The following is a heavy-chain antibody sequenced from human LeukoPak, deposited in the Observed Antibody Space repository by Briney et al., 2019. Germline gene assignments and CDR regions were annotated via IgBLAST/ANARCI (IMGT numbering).Heavy chain of an antibody. CDR1: GGSITSYY. V-gene: IGHV4-4*07. D-gene: IGHD3-3*01. J-gene: IGHJ4*02. Sequence: SETLSLTCTVSGGSITSYYWNWIRQPAGKGLEWIGHIYTSGNTNYNPSLKSRVTISVDKSKNQFSLKLSSVTAADTGAYYCARDWSGYQYFDYWGQGTLVTVSS. CDR3: ARDWSGYQYFDY. CDR2: IYTSGNT.